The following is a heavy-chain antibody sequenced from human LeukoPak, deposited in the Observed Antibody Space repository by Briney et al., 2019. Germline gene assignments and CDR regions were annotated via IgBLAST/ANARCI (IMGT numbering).Heavy chain of an antibody. CDR1: GFTFSSYS. Sequence: PGGSLRLSCAASGFTFSSYSMNWVRQAPGKGLEWVSYISSSSSTIYYADSVKGRFTISRDNAKNSLYLQMNSLRAEDTAVYYRARTPYSSSWYRVRSDYYYYYMDVWGKGTTVTVSS. V-gene: IGHV3-48*01. CDR2: ISSSSSTI. D-gene: IGHD6-13*01. CDR3: ARTPYSSSWYRVRSDYYYYYMDV. J-gene: IGHJ6*03.